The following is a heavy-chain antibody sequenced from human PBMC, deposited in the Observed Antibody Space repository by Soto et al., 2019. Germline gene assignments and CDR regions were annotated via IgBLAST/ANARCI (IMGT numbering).Heavy chain of an antibody. Sequence: QVQLQESGPGLVKPSETLSLTCTVSGGSISSYYWSWIRQPPGKGLEWIGYIYYSGSTNYNPSLKRRVTIAVDTSKNQFSLKLSSVTAADTAVYYCARGGYSYGYAPFDYWGQGTLVTVSS. D-gene: IGHD5-18*01. CDR1: GGSISSYY. CDR2: IYYSGST. V-gene: IGHV4-59*01. J-gene: IGHJ4*02. CDR3: ARGGYSYGYAPFDY.